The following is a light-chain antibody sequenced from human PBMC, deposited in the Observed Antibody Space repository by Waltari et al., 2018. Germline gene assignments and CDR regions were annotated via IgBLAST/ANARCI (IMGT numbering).Light chain of an antibody. J-gene: IGLJ2*01. CDR2: DVS. CDR3: SSYITTNTLEL. CDR1: SSDGGSYNY. Sequence: QSALTQPASVSGSPGQSITISCTGTSSDGGSYNYFSWYQQHPGKAPKLMIYDVSYRPSGVSNRFSGSKSGNTASLTISGLQAEDEADYYCSSYITTNTLELFGGGTSLTVL. V-gene: IGLV2-14*03.